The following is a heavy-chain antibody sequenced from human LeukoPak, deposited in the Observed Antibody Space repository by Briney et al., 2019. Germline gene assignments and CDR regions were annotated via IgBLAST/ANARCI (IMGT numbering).Heavy chain of an antibody. CDR3: ARQDTVMYGMDV. V-gene: IGHV1-69*13. CDR2: IIPIFGTA. D-gene: IGHD4-11*01. CDR1: GGTFSSYA. Sequence: SVKVSCKASGGTFSSYAISWVRQAPGQGLEWMGGIIPIFGTANYAQKFQGRVTITADESTSTAYMELSSLKASDTAMYYCARQDTVMYGMDVWGQGTTVTVSS. J-gene: IGHJ6*02.